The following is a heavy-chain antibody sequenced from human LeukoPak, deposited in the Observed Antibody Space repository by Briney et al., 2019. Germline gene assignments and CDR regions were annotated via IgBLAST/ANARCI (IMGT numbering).Heavy chain of an antibody. CDR1: GFTFSSYG. CDR2: ISGSGGST. Sequence: GGSLRLSCAASGFTFSSYGMSWVRQAPGKGLEWVSAISGSGGSTYYADSVKGRFTISRDNSKNTLYLQMNSLRAEDTAVYYCAKDQSGSYLDYYYYYMDVWGKGTTVTVSS. CDR3: AKDQSGSYLDYYYYYMDV. D-gene: IGHD1-26*01. J-gene: IGHJ6*03. V-gene: IGHV3-23*01.